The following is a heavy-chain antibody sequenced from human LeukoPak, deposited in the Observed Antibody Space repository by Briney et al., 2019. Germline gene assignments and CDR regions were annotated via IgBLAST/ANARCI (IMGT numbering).Heavy chain of an antibody. V-gene: IGHV1-18*01. D-gene: IGHD3-10*01. CDR3: ARLSYDGEGY. CDR1: GYTFTTYG. J-gene: IGHJ4*02. Sequence: GASVKVSCKTSGYTFTTYGISWVRQAPGQGLEYMGWISAFTGNTNYAQKFQGRVAMTMDTSTSTVEMGLRSLKYDDTAVYFCARLSYDGEGYWGQGTLVTVSS. CDR2: ISAFTGNT.